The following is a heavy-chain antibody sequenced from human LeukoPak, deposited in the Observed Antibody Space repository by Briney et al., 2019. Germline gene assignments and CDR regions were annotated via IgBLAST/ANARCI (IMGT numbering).Heavy chain of an antibody. CDR3: ARVLEGRDGFFFDY. Sequence: PSETLSLTCTVSGDSISSFYWSWIRQPPGKGLEWVGYIYYSGSTNYNPSLESRVTISVDTSKNQFSLKLSSVTAADTAVYHCARVLEGRDGFFFDYGGQGTQVIVSS. V-gene: IGHV4-59*01. J-gene: IGHJ4*02. D-gene: IGHD5-24*01. CDR2: IYYSGST. CDR1: GDSISSFY.